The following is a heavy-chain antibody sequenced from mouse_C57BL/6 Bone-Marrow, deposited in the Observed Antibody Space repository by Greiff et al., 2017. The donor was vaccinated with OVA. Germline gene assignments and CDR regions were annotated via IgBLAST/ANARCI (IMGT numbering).Heavy chain of an antibody. CDR1: GFSLTSYG. D-gene: IGHD4-1*01. CDR2: IWSGGST. J-gene: IGHJ3*01. Sequence: QVQLKESGPGLVQPSQSLSITCTVSGFSLTSYGVHWVRQSPGPGLEWLGVIWSGGSTDYNAAFISRLSISKDNSKSQVFFKMNSLQADDTAIYYCARNLGRGRVGWFAYWGQGTLVTVSA. CDR3: ARNLGRGRVGWFAY. V-gene: IGHV2-2*01.